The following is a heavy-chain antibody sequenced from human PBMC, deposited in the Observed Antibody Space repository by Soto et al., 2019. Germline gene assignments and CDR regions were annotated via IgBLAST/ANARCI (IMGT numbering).Heavy chain of an antibody. D-gene: IGHD3-10*01. Sequence: QVQLVQSGAEVKKPGSSVKVSCKASGGTFSSYAISWVRQAPGQGLEWMGGIIPIFGTANYAQKSQGRVTITADESTSTAYMELSSLRSEDTAVYYCARDRYYGSGSYYKEGMDVWGQGTTVTVSS. CDR2: IIPIFGTA. J-gene: IGHJ6*02. CDR3: ARDRYYGSGSYYKEGMDV. CDR1: GGTFSSYA. V-gene: IGHV1-69*01.